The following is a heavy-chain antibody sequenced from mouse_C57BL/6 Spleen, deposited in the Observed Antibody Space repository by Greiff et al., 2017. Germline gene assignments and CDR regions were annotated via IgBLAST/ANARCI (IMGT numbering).Heavy chain of an antibody. CDR2: IRNKANGYTT. D-gene: IGHD1-1*01. Sequence: EVMLVESGGGLVQPGGSLSLSCAASGFTFTDYYMSWVRQPPGKALEWLGFIRNKANGYTTEYSASVKGRFTISRDNYQSILYLQMNALRSEDRASYYCARFSFYYGGSYFDYWGQGTTLTVSS. J-gene: IGHJ2*01. CDR3: ARFSFYYGGSYFDY. CDR1: GFTFTDYY. V-gene: IGHV7-3*01.